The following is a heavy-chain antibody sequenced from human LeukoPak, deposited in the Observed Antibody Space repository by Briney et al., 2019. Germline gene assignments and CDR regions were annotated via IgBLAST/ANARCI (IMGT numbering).Heavy chain of an antibody. V-gene: IGHV3-7*01. CDR3: ARALSHCLDY. CDR1: DFNFSNYW. J-gene: IGHJ4*02. D-gene: IGHD3-16*01. CDR2: IKQDGSEK. Sequence: GGSLRLFCVVSDFNFSNYWMNCVRQAPGKGLEWVANIKQDGSEKSYVDSVKGRFSISRDNAKKSLYLQMNSLRAEDTAVYYCARALSHCLDYWGQGTLVTVSS.